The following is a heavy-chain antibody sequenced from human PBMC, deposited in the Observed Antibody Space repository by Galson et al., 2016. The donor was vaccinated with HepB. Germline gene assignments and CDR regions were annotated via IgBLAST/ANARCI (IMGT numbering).Heavy chain of an antibody. D-gene: IGHD3-10*01. CDR1: GFTFSTYA. CDR2: IDNNGRTT. CDR3: VKDRGAVIRDFDQ. J-gene: IGHJ4*02. Sequence: SLRLSCAASGFTFSTYAFHWVRQAPGKGLEYVSAIDNNGRTTYYADSVRGRFTISRDNSKNTLYLQMSSLRDGETAVYYCVKDRGAVIRDFDQWGQGTLVTVSS. V-gene: IGHV3-64D*06.